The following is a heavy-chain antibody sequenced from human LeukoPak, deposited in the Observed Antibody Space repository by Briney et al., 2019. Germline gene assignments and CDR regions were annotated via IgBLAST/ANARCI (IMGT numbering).Heavy chain of an antibody. CDR2: IYTSGST. V-gene: IGHV4-4*07. CDR3: ARHVRKRGIAVAGSPGWFDP. D-gene: IGHD6-19*01. CDR1: GGSISSYY. J-gene: IGHJ5*02. Sequence: PSETLSLTCTVSGGSISSYYWSWIRQPAGKGLEWIGRIYTSGSTNYNPSLKSRVTMSVDTSKNQFSLKLSSVTAADTAVYYCARHVRKRGIAVAGSPGWFDPWGQGTLVTVSS.